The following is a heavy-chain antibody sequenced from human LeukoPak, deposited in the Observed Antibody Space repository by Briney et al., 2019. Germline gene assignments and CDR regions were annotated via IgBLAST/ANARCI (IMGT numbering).Heavy chain of an antibody. CDR3: AKDGYCSGGSCYPGNY. CDR1: GFTFSSYG. Sequence: PGGSLRLSCAASGFTFSSYGMSWVRQAPGKGLEWVSAISGSGGSTYCADSVKGRFTISRDNSKNTLYLQMNSLRAEDTAVYYCAKDGYCSGGSCYPGNYWGQGTLVTVSS. D-gene: IGHD2-15*01. V-gene: IGHV3-23*01. CDR2: ISGSGGST. J-gene: IGHJ4*02.